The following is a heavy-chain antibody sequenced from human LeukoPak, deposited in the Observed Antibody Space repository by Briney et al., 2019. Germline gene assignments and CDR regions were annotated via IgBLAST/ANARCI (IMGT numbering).Heavy chain of an antibody. CDR1: GLTFSSYS. CDR2: ISSSSSYI. J-gene: IGHJ4*02. V-gene: IGHV3-21*01. Sequence: PGGSLRLSCASSGLTFSSYSMNWVRQAPGKGLEWVSSISSSSSYIYYADSVKGRFTISRDNAKNSLYLQMNSLRAEDTAVYYCAREDSSGWAGVYYFDYWGQGTLVTVSS. CDR3: AREDSSGWAGVYYFDY. D-gene: IGHD6-19*01.